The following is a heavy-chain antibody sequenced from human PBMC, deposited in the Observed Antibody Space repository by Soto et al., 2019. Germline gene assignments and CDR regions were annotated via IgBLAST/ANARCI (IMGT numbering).Heavy chain of an antibody. CDR1: GFTVSSNY. V-gene: IGHV3-53*02. Sequence: EVQLVETGGGLIQPGGSLRLSCAASGFTVSSNYMSWVRQAPGKGLEWVSVIYSGGSTYYADSVKGRFTISRDNSKNTLYLQMNSLRAEDTAVYYCARGTDGYCSGGSCYPTPPDAFDFWGQGTMVTVSS. D-gene: IGHD2-15*01. J-gene: IGHJ3*01. CDR3: ARGTDGYCSGGSCYPTPPDAFDF. CDR2: IYSGGST.